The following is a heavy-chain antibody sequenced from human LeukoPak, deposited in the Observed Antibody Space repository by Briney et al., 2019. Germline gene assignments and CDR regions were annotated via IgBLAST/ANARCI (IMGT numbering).Heavy chain of an antibody. CDR3: ARLVGYFGSGTYYTNWFDP. Sequence: SETLSLTCTVSGGSISSYYWSWIRQPPGKGLDWIGYIYCSGSTNYNPSLKSRVTISVDSSKNQSSLKLSSVTAADTAVYYCARLVGYFGSGTYYTNWFDPWGQGTLVTVSS. J-gene: IGHJ5*02. CDR1: GGSISSYY. D-gene: IGHD3-10*01. CDR2: IYCSGST. V-gene: IGHV4-59*08.